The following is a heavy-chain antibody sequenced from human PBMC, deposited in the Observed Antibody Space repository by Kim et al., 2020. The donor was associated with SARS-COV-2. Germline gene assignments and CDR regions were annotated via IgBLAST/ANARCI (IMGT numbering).Heavy chain of an antibody. J-gene: IGHJ6*02. CDR3: ARDLGDYYETYGMDV. CDR1: GYTFTGYY. CDR2: INPNSGGT. V-gene: IGHV1-2*04. D-gene: IGHD3-22*01. Sequence: ASVKVSCKASGYTFTGYYMHWVRQAPGQGLEWMGWINPNSGGTNYAQKFQGWVIMTRDTSISTAYMELSRLRSDDTAVYYCARDLGDYYETYGMDVWGQGTTVTVSS.